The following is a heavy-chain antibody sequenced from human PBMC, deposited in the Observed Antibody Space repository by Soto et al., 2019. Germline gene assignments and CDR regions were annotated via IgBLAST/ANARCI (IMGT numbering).Heavy chain of an antibody. CDR3: VRRVSGNYDY. Sequence: EVQLAESGGGMVQPGGSLRLSYVASGLTFSSYDMHWVRQAPGKGLEYVSSISSNGGTTYYGNSVKGRFTISRDNSKNTLYLQMGSLRAEDMAVYYCVRRVSGNYDYWGQRTLVTVSS. CDR1: GLTFSSYD. D-gene: IGHD1-7*01. V-gene: IGHV3-64*01. CDR2: ISSNGGTT. J-gene: IGHJ4*02.